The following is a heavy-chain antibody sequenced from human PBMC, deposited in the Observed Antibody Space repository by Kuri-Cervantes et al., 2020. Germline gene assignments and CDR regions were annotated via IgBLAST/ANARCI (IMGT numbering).Heavy chain of an antibody. J-gene: IGHJ6*03. CDR2: IYYTETT. Sequence: ESLKISCTVSGDSITSKNYFWGWVRQPPGKGLEWIGTIYYTETTYYNPSLESRVAISIDRSRNQFSLRVISVTAADTAVYYCARLWHYYDSSGYNYMDVWGKGTTVTVSS. V-gene: IGHV4-39*01. D-gene: IGHD3-22*01. CDR1: GDSITSKNYF. CDR3: ARLWHYYDSSGYNYMDV.